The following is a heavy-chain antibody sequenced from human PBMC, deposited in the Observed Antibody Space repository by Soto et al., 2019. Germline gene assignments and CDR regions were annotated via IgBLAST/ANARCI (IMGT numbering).Heavy chain of an antibody. CDR2: IYYSGST. V-gene: IGHV4-31*03. CDR1: GGSISSGGYY. J-gene: IGHJ3*02. Sequence: SETLSLTCTVSGGSISSGGYYWSWIRQHPGKGLEWIGYIYYSGSTYYNPSLKSRVTISVDTSKNQFSLKLSSVTAADTAVYYCARGAPRDYGEYTRGAFDIWGQGTMVTVSS. D-gene: IGHD4-17*01. CDR3: ARGAPRDYGEYTRGAFDI.